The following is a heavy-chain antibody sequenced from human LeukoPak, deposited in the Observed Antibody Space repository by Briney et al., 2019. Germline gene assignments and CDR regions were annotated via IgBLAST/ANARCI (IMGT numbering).Heavy chain of an antibody. Sequence: SETLSLTCTVSGGSFSSYYWTWIRQPAGKGLEWIGRIYNSGTTNYSPSLESRVTMSLDTSNNRFSLSLSSVTAADTAVYYCARDRLGATGHWRIDVWGRGTLVTVAS. CDR3: ARDRLGATGHWRIDV. CDR2: IYNSGTT. V-gene: IGHV4-4*07. J-gene: IGHJ2*01. CDR1: GGSFSSYY. D-gene: IGHD1-26*01.